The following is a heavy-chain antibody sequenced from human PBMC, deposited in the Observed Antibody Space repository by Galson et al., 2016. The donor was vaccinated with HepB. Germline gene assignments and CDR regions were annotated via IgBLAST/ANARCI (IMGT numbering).Heavy chain of an antibody. Sequence: SVKVSCKASGYTFTNYVVLWVRQAPGQGLEWLGWINPDNGNTKFSQRFQGRASITRFSSANTASMELRSLTFEDTSFYDCARNRVTSAMWVQKRRYDAFDMWGQGTSVTVSS. CDR3: ARNRVTSAMWVQKRRYDAFDM. V-gene: IGHV1-3*01. J-gene: IGHJ3*02. D-gene: IGHD1-1*01. CDR2: INPDNGNT. CDR1: GYTFTNYV.